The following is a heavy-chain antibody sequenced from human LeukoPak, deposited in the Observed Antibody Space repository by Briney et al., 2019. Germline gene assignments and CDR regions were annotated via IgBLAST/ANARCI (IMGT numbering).Heavy chain of an antibody. CDR1: GYTFTGYY. CDR3: ARVLGDSSPGDI. Sequence: ASVKASCKASGYTFTGYYMHWGRQAPGQGLEWMGWINPNSGGTNYAQTFQGRVTMTRDTSISTAYMELSRLRSDDTAVYYCARVLGDSSPGDIWGQGTMVTVSS. J-gene: IGHJ3*02. V-gene: IGHV1-2*02. CDR2: INPNSGGT. D-gene: IGHD3-22*01.